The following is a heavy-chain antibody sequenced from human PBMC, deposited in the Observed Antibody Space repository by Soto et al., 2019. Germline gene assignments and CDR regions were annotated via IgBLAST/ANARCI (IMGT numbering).Heavy chain of an antibody. CDR3: AKSRLGYCSGGSCQNYYYYYYMDV. CDR1: GFTFSSYA. J-gene: IGHJ6*03. D-gene: IGHD2-15*01. CDR2: ISGSGGST. Sequence: EVQLLESGGGLVQPGGSLRLSCAASGFTFSSYAMSWVRQAPGKGLEWVSAISGSGGSTYYADSVKGRFTIPRDNSKNTLYLQMNSLRAEDTAVYYCAKSRLGYCSGGSCQNYYYYYYMDVWGKGTTVTVSS. V-gene: IGHV3-23*01.